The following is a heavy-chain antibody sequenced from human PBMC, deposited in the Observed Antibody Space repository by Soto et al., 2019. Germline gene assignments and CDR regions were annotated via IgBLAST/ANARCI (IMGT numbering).Heavy chain of an antibody. CDR3: VLWPPYYFDY. D-gene: IGHD3-10*01. CDR1: GFTFGAYA. V-gene: IGHV3-23*01. Sequence: GGSLRLSCAASGFTFGAYAMSWVRQAPGKGLEWVSAISGSGDITYYADSVKGRFTISGDNSKNTLYLQMNSLRAEDTAVYYCVLWPPYYFDYWGQGTLVTVSS. CDR2: ISGSGDIT. J-gene: IGHJ4*02.